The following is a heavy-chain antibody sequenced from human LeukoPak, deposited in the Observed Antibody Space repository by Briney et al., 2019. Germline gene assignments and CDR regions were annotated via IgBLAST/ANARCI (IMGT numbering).Heavy chain of an antibody. CDR1: GGSISGSC. V-gene: IGHV4-59*03. CDR3: AKGGCSLDI. D-gene: IGHD6-19*01. J-gene: IGHJ3*02. CDR2: IYYIGNT. Sequence: AESLSLTCTAYGGSISGSCWSWIRQSPGKGLEWIGYIYYIGNTDYNPSRRSRLTTSLNTSKNQFSLKLTSVTAADTALYYWAKGGCSLDIWGQGTMVTVSS.